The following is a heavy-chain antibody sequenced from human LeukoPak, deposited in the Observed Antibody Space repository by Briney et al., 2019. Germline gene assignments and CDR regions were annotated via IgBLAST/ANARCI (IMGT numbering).Heavy chain of an antibody. CDR2: ISSSSSYI. CDR3: AKDPDYLMVRGVGNWFDP. Sequence: GGSLRLSCAASGFTFSSYSMNWVRQAPGKGLEWVSSISSSSSYIYYADSVKGRFTISRDNAKNSLYLQMNSLRAEDTAVYYCAKDPDYLMVRGVGNWFDPWGQGTLVTVSS. J-gene: IGHJ5*02. D-gene: IGHD3-10*01. V-gene: IGHV3-21*01. CDR1: GFTFSSYS.